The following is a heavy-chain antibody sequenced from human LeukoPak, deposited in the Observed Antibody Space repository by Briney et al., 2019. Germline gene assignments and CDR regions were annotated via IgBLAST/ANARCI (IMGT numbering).Heavy chain of an antibody. D-gene: IGHD6-19*01. V-gene: IGHV4-39*01. CDR2: IYYTGTT. J-gene: IGHJ4*02. CDR3: ARLVGGQWLVHY. CDR1: GGSISSTRYY. Sequence: SETLSLTCSVSGGSISSTRYYWGWIRQPPGKGLEWIGSIYYTGTTSYNPSLKSRVTISVDTSKNQFSLKLTSVTAADTAVYYCARLVGGQWLVHYWGQGTLVTVSS.